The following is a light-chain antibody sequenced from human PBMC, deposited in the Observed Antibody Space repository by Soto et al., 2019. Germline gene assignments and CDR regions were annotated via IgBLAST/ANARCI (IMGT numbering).Light chain of an antibody. V-gene: IGKV1-5*03. J-gene: IGKJ1*01. CDR1: QSINNW. CDR2: KAS. Sequence: DIQMTQSPSTLSASVGDRVTITCRASQSINNWLAWYQQKPGKAPKLLIYKASSLESGVPSRFSRSGSGTEFTLTIRSLQPDDFATYYCQQYNSYWTFGQGTKVEIK. CDR3: QQYNSYWT.